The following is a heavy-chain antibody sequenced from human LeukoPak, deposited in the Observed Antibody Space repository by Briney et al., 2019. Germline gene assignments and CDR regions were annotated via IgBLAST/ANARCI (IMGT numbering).Heavy chain of an antibody. D-gene: IGHD6-19*01. Sequence: SETLSLTCTVSGGSMSSYYWSWFRRPPGQGLEWIAYIHHNGRTNYNPSLRSRVTISLDTSENQCSLKVTSLTAADTAVYYCARGYSSGWYEGWFDPWGQGTRVIVSS. CDR1: GGSMSSYY. V-gene: IGHV4-59*01. CDR2: IHHNGRT. CDR3: ARGYSSGWYEGWFDP. J-gene: IGHJ5*02.